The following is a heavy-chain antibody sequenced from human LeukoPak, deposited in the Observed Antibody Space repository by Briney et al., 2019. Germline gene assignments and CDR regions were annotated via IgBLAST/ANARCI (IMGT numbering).Heavy chain of an antibody. V-gene: IGHV4-59*12. CDR3: ARDIYGDVDY. D-gene: IGHD4-17*01. CDR1: GGSISSYY. J-gene: IGHJ4*02. Sequence: SETLSLTCTVSGGSISSYYWSWIRQPPGKGLEWIGYIYYSGSTNYNPSLKSRVTISVDTSKNQFSLKLSSVTAADTAVYYCARDIYGDVDYWGQGTLVTVSS. CDR2: IYYSGST.